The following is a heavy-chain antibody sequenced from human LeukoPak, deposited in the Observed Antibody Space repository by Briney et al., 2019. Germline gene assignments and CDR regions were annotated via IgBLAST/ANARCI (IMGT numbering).Heavy chain of an antibody. CDR2: IYSGGST. CDR3: ARSPGYQRSFDY. D-gene: IGHD2-2*01. J-gene: IGHJ4*02. V-gene: IGHV3-66*01. CDR1: GFTVSSNY. Sequence: GGSLRLSCAASGFTVSSNYMSWVRQAPGKGLEWVSVIYSGGSTYYADSVKGRFTISRDNSKNTLYLQMNSLRAEDTAVYYCARSPGYQRSFDYWGQGTLVTVSS.